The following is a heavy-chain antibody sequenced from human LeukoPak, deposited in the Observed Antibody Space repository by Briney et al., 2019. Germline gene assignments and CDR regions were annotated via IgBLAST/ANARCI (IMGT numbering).Heavy chain of an antibody. CDR3: ARESITMVRGVDDAFDI. D-gene: IGHD3-10*01. CDR2: IYYSGST. CDR1: GVSITNSSYY. Sequence: SETLSLTCTVSGVSITNSSYYWGWLRQPPGKGLEWIGSIYYSGSTYYNPSLKSRVTISVDTSKSQFSLKLSSVTAADTAVYYCARESITMVRGVDDAFDIWGQGTMVTVSS. J-gene: IGHJ3*02. V-gene: IGHV4-39*02.